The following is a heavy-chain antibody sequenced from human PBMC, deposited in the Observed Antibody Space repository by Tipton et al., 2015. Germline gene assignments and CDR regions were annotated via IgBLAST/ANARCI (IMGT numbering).Heavy chain of an antibody. V-gene: IGHV4-39*01. CDR3: ATGGGGDWFDP. Sequence: TLSLTCAVSGGSLNSGPYYWGWIRQPPGKGLEWIGSISYSGNTYYNPSLKSRVTLSVDTSNNQFSLKVRSVTAADTAVYYCATGGGGDWFDPWGQGTLVTVSS. D-gene: IGHD3-16*01. CDR1: GGSLNSGPYY. J-gene: IGHJ5*02. CDR2: ISYSGNT.